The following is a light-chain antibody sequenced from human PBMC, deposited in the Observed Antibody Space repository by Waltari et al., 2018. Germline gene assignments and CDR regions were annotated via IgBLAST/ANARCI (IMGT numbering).Light chain of an antibody. J-gene: IGKJ1*01. CDR1: ESLVHTDGNTY. CDR2: MVS. Sequence: DVVMTQSPLSLPVTLGQPASISCRSSESLVHTDGNTYLHWFHKSPGQHPRRLIYMVSQRDSGVPDRFSGSGSGTDFTLKISRVEAEDVGIYYCMQSTHWPPWTFGQGTKVEIK. V-gene: IGKV2-30*02. CDR3: MQSTHWPPWT.